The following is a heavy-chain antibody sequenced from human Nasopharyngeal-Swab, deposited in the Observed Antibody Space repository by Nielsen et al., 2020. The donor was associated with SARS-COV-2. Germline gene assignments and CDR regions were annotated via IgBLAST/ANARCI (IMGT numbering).Heavy chain of an antibody. V-gene: IGHV1-46*01. D-gene: IGHD2-8*01. CDR2: VNPTGGTT. J-gene: IGHJ4*02. CDR3: GRDPAPLNGLPHLDY. Sequence: ASVKVSCKSSGYTFTKYYMHWVRQAPGQGLEWMGIVNPTGGTTTYAQKFQGRVTMTRDSSTGTDYLDLSSLRSEDTAVYFCGRDPAPLNGLPHLDYWGQGTLVTVSS. CDR1: GYTFTKYY.